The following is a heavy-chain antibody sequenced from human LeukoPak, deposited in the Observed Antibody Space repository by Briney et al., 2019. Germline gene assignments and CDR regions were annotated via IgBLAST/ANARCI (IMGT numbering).Heavy chain of an antibody. D-gene: IGHD3-16*02. CDR1: GGSFSGYY. Sequence: SETLSLTCAVYGGSFSGYYWSWIRQPPGKGLEWIGEINHSGSTNYNPSLKSRVTISVDTSKKQFSLKLSSVTAADTAVYFCARGQHPVLSVDSYYYYGMDVWGQGTTVTVSS. CDR2: INHSGST. CDR3: ARGQHPVLSVDSYYYYGMDV. V-gene: IGHV4-34*01. J-gene: IGHJ6*02.